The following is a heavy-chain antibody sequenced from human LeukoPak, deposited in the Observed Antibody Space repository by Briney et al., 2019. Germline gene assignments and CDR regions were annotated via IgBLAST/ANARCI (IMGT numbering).Heavy chain of an antibody. D-gene: IGHD2-8*01. J-gene: IGHJ4*02. CDR1: GFTFDDYA. CDR2: ISGDGGST. Sequence: GGSLRLSCAASGFTFDDYAMHWVRQAPGKGLEWVSLISGDGGSTYYADSVKGRFTISRDNSKNTLYLQMNSLRAEDTAVYYCAKGVGCTNGVCYTFDYWGQGTLVTVSS. V-gene: IGHV3-43*02. CDR3: AKGVGCTNGVCYTFDY.